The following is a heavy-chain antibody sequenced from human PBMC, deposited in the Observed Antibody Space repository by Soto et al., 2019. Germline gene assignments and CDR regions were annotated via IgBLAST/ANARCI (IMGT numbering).Heavy chain of an antibody. CDR2: INPSGGST. Sequence: ASVKVSCKASGYTFTSYYMHWVRQAPGQGLEWMGIINPSGGSTSYAQKFQGRVTMTRDTSTSTVYMELSSLRSEDTAVYYCARDGYNWNPGVRSYGMDVWGQGTTVTVSS. D-gene: IGHD1-20*01. CDR3: ARDGYNWNPGVRSYGMDV. CDR1: GYTFTSYY. J-gene: IGHJ6*02. V-gene: IGHV1-46*01.